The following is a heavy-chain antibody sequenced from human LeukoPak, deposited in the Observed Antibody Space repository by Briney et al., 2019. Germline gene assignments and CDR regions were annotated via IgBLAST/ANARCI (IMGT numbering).Heavy chain of an antibody. Sequence: SVKVSCKASGSTFSRSAISWVRQAPGQGLQWMGGVIPILGTTNYAQRFQDRVSITTDDSTSTPYMEFRSLRSVDTAVYYCARDDGSATMGFDSWGQGTLVTVSS. CDR3: ARDDGSATMGFDS. D-gene: IGHD1-26*01. CDR1: GSTFSRSA. V-gene: IGHV1-69*05. CDR2: VIPILGTT. J-gene: IGHJ4*02.